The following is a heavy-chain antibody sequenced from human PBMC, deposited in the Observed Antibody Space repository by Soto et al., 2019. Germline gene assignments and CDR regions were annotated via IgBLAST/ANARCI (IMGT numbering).Heavy chain of an antibody. Sequence: SVKVSCKASGGTFSSYAISWVRQAPGQGLEWMGGIIPIFGTANYAQKFQGRVTITADESTSTAYMELSSLRSEDTAVYYCARDRSVVVVAAPTYYYYGMDVWGPGTTVTV. CDR2: IIPIFGTA. CDR1: GGTFSSYA. CDR3: ARDRSVVVVAAPTYYYYGMDV. J-gene: IGHJ6*02. D-gene: IGHD2-15*01. V-gene: IGHV1-69*13.